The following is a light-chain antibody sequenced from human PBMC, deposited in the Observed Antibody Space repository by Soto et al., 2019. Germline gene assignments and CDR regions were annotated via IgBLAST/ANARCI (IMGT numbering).Light chain of an antibody. CDR1: HSIGTF. V-gene: IGKV3-11*01. Sequence: EIVLTQSPATLSFSPGERATLSCRAGHSIGTFFAWYQQKPGQAPRLLIYDASNRATGIPARFSGSGSGTAFTLTISRLEPADFAMYFCQQYGNSPQITFGQGTRLEI. CDR2: DAS. CDR3: QQYGNSPQIT. J-gene: IGKJ5*01.